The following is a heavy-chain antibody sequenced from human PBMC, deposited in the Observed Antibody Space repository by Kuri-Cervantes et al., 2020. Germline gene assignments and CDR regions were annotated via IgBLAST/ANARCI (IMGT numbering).Heavy chain of an antibody. Sequence: SETLSLTCTVSGGSISSGSYYWSWIRQPVGKGLEWIGRIYTSGSTNYNPSLKSRVTISVDTSKNQFSLKLSSVTAADTAVYYCARDRWNDLYYYGMDVWGQGTTVTVSS. CDR3: ARDRWNDLYYYGMDV. J-gene: IGHJ6*02. V-gene: IGHV4-61*02. CDR2: IYTSGST. CDR1: GGSISSGSYY. D-gene: IGHD1-1*01.